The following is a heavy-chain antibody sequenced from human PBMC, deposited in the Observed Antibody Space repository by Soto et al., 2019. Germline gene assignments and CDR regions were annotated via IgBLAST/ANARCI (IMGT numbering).Heavy chain of an antibody. Sequence: ASVKVSWKTSAYTFTSTSISGVRQTPGQGLEWMGWISAYNGNTNYAQKLQGRVSMTTDTSTSTAYMELRSLKSDDTAVYYCARVRLPSYYDSSGYVYGVDYWG. V-gene: IGHV1-18*04. D-gene: IGHD3-22*01. CDR3: ARVRLPSYYDSSGYVYGVDY. J-gene: IGHJ4*01. CDR1: AYTFTSTS. CDR2: ISAYNGNT.